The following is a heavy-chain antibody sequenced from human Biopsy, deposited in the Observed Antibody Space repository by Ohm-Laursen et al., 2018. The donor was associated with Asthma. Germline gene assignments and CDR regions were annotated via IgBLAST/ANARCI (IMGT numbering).Heavy chain of an antibody. V-gene: IGHV3-23*01. D-gene: IGHD1-26*01. J-gene: IGHJ4*02. CDR1: GFTFSSYA. CDR3: AKDKRYSGSYFDY. CDR2: ISGSGGST. Sequence: SLRPSCAASGFTFSSYAMSWVRQAPGKGLEWVSAISGSGGSTYYADSVKGRFTISRDNSKNTLYLQMNSLRVEDTAVYYCAKDKRYSGSYFDYWGQGTLVTVSS.